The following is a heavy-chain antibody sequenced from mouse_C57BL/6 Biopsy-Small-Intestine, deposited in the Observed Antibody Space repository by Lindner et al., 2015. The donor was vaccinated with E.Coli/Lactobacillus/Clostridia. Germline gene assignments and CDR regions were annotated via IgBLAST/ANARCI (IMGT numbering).Heavy chain of an antibody. CDR1: GYAFSNYW. V-gene: IGHV1-80*01. Sequence: VQLQESGAELVKPGASVKISCKASGYAFSNYWMNWVKQRPGKGLEWIGQIYPGDGDTNNNGKFKGKATLTADKSSSTAYMQISSLTSEDSAVYFCARSYSNYPYYFDYWGQGTTLTVSS. CDR2: IYPGDGDT. CDR3: ARSYSNYPYYFDY. D-gene: IGHD2-5*01. J-gene: IGHJ2*01.